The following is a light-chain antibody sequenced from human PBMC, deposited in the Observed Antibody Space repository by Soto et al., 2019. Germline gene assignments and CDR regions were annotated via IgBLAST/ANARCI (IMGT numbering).Light chain of an antibody. CDR1: SSNIGAGYD. CDR2: GNS. Sequence: QSVLTQPPSVSGAPGQRVTISCTGSSSNIGAGYDVHWYQQLPGTAPKLLIYGNSNRPSGVPDRFSGSKSGTSASLAITGLQAEDEADYYCQSSDSSLSGFHVVFGGGTKLTVL. CDR3: QSSDSSLSGFHVV. J-gene: IGLJ2*01. V-gene: IGLV1-40*01.